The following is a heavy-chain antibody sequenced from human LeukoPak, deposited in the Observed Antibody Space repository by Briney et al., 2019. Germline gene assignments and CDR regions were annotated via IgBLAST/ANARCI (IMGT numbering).Heavy chain of an antibody. CDR2: IGSSGGSR. V-gene: IGHV3-48*03. Sequence: SLSLSCIASGLTFSSYEMAWVRRAPGKGLEWVSYIGSSGGSRYNADPVKGRFTTSRDNAKNSLYLQMNSPRGEDTAVYYCAREDGDAFDIWGQGTMVTVSS. D-gene: IGHD5-24*01. J-gene: IGHJ3*02. CDR3: AREDGDAFDI. CDR1: GLTFSSYE.